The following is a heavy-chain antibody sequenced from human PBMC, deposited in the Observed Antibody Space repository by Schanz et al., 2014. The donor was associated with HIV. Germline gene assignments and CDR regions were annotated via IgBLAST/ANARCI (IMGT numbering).Heavy chain of an antibody. CDR2: MNNDVSSR. Sequence: EVQLVESGGGLVQPGGSLTLSCAASGFSFSDYWMHWVRQVPGKGLLWVSRMNNDVSSRLYADSVKGRFTISRDNSKKALYLQMNSLRVEDTAVYSCASTVYPYTGSSDYYYGMDVWGQGTTVTVSS. D-gene: IGHD6-6*01. CDR1: GFSFSDYW. J-gene: IGHJ6*02. CDR3: ASTVYPYTGSSDYYYGMDV. V-gene: IGHV3-74*01.